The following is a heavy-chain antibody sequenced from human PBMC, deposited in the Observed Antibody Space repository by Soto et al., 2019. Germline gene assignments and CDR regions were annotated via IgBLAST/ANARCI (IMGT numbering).Heavy chain of an antibody. D-gene: IGHD5-18*01. V-gene: IGHV1-69*08. CDR3: ARDVTAMEALYYYDT. J-gene: IGHJ4*02. Sequence: QFQLVQSGAAVKKPGSSVKVSCKASGGTLNTYTISWVRQAPGQGLEWMGSILPFLGTTNYARKFQGRVTINADQSTSTMELSSLRSEDTAVYFCARDVTAMEALYYYDTWGQGTLVTVSS. CDR1: GGTLNTYT. CDR2: ILPFLGTT.